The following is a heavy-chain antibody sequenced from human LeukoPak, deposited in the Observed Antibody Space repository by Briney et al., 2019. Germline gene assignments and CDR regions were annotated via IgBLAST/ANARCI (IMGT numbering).Heavy chain of an antibody. CDR1: GXSFISYC. CDR3: ARHSGPYSRSDY. CDR2: IYPGDSDT. Sequence: GESLKISCKGSGXSFISYCIGWVRQMPGKDLEWMRIIYPGDSDTRYSPSFQGQVIISADKSINTAYLQWSSLKASDTAMYYCARHSGPYSRSDYWGQGTLVTVSS. J-gene: IGHJ4*02. D-gene: IGHD6-6*01. V-gene: IGHV5-51*01.